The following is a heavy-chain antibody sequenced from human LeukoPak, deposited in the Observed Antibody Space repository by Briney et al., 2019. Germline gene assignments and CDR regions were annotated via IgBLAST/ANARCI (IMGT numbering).Heavy chain of an antibody. CDR1: GGSISSYY. Sequence: RTSETLSLTCTVSGGSISSYYWSWIRQPPGKGLEWLGYIYYSGSTNYNPSLKSRVTISVDTSKNQFSLKLSSVTAADTAVYYCARDQSTMGFTNWFDPWGQGTLVTVSS. CDR2: IYYSGST. CDR3: ARDQSTMGFTNWFDP. V-gene: IGHV4-59*01. D-gene: IGHD3-16*01. J-gene: IGHJ5*02.